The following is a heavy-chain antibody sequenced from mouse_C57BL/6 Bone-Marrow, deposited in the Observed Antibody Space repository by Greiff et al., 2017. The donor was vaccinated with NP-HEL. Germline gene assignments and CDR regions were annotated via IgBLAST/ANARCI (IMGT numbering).Heavy chain of an antibody. CDR2: ISDGGSYT. CDR1: GFTFSSYA. CDR3: ARDRGDAMDY. J-gene: IGHJ4*01. V-gene: IGHV5-4*01. Sequence: EVMLVESGGGLVKPGGSLKLSCAASGFTFSSYAMSWVRQTPEKRLEWVATISDGGSYTYYPDNVKGRFTLSRDNAKNNLYLQMSHLKSEDTAMYYCARDRGDAMDYWGQGNSVTVSS.